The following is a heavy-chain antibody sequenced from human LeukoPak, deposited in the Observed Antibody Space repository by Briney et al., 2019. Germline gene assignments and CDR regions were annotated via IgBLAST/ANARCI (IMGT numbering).Heavy chain of an antibody. CDR3: ARGTSGGYFDY. D-gene: IGHD1-26*01. CDR1: GFTFSSFW. CDR2: INSDGLDT. V-gene: IGHV3-74*01. Sequence: GGSLPLSCAASGFTFSSFWIHWVRQVPGKGLVWVSRINSDGLDTSYAASVKGRFTISRDNAKNTLYLQMNSLRAEDTAVYYCARGTSGGYFDYWGQGTL. J-gene: IGHJ4*02.